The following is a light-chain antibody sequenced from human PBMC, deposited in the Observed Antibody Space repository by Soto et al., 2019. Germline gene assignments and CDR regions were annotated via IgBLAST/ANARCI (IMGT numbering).Light chain of an antibody. J-gene: IGKJ1*01. CDR2: GAS. Sequence: EIVMTQSPASLFVSPGERATFSFRASQSVSSNLAWYQQKPGQAPRLLIYGASTRATGIPARFSGSGSGTEFTLTISSLQSEDFAVYYCQQYNNCPPQTFGQGTKVEIK. CDR3: QQYNNCPPQT. V-gene: IGKV3-15*01. CDR1: QSVSSN.